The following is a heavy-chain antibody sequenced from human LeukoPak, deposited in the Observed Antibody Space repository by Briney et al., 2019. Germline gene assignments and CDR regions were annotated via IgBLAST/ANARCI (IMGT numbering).Heavy chain of an antibody. J-gene: IGHJ4*02. Sequence: GASVKVSCKASGYTFTGYYMHWVRQAPGQGLEWMGWINPNSGGTNYAQKFQGRVTMTRDTSISTAYMELSRLRSDDTAVYYCARVLTLAAHSSSYLNYWGQGTLVTVSS. V-gene: IGHV1-2*02. D-gene: IGHD6-6*01. CDR3: ARVLTLAAHSSSYLNY. CDR2: INPNSGGT. CDR1: GYTFTGYY.